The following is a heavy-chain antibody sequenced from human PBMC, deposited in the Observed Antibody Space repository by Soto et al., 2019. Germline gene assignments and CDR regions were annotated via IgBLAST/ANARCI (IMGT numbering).Heavy chain of an antibody. CDR3: ARDADYYDSSGYFDY. J-gene: IGHJ4*02. V-gene: IGHV1-69*13. Sequence: SVKVSCKASGCTFSSYAISCVRQAPGQVLEWMGGIIPIFGTANYAQKFQGRVTITADESTSTAYMELSSLRSEDTAVYYCARDADYYDSSGYFDYWGQGTLVTVSS. CDR1: GCTFSSYA. D-gene: IGHD3-22*01. CDR2: IIPIFGTA.